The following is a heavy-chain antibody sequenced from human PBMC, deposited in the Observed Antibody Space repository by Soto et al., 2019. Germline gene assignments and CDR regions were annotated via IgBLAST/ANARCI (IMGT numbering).Heavy chain of an antibody. CDR1: GFSLNTGGVG. Sequence: QITLKESGPTLVKPTQTLTLTCTFSGFSLNTGGVGVGWIRQAPGQGLEWLALIYWDDDKRYSPSLKSRLTITKETSKNEVVLTMTNMDPVDTATYYCAHSRCGGDCLQSYSYHWYYGVDVWGQGTTVTVSS. D-gene: IGHD2-21*02. V-gene: IGHV2-5*02. CDR2: IYWDDDK. J-gene: IGHJ6*02. CDR3: AHSRCGGDCLQSYSYHWYYGVDV.